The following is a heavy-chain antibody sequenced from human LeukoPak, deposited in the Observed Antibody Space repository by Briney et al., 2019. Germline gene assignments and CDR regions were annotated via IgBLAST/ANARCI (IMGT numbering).Heavy chain of an antibody. V-gene: IGHV1-69*13. CDR2: IIPIFGTA. J-gene: IGHJ5*02. D-gene: IGHD3-22*01. CDR3: AREYYYDSSGYWFDP. CDR1: GGTFSSYA. Sequence: ASVMVSCKASGGTFSSYAISWVRQAPGQGLEWMGGIIPIFGTANYAQKFQGRVTITADESTSTAYMELSSLRSEDTAVYYCAREYYYDSSGYWFDPWGQGTLVTVSS.